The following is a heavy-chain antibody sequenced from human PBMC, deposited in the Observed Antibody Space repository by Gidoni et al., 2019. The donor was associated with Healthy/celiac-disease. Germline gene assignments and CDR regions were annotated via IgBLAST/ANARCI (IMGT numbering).Heavy chain of an antibody. CDR2: INHSGST. Sequence: QVHLARMGAGRSKPSETLSLTCAVFGGSFSDYSWSWIRQPPGKGLEWIGEINHSGSTNYNPSLKSRVTISIDTSKNQFSLKLTSVPAAATAVYYCARSHFDSSGYYYPLTYWGQGTLVTVSS. CDR1: GGSFSDYS. J-gene: IGHJ4*02. V-gene: IGHV4-34*01. D-gene: IGHD3-22*01. CDR3: ARSHFDSSGYYYPLTY.